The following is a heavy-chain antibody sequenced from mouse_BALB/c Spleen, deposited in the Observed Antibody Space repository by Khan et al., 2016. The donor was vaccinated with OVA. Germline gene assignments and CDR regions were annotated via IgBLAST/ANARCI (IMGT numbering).Heavy chain of an antibody. V-gene: IGHV1S29*02. Sequence: IQLVQSGPEVVKPGASVKISCKASGYTFTDYNMDWVKQSHGKRLEWIGYFFPNSGGSGYNQKFRTKATLTVDISSSTAYMDLHSLTSEDSAVYYCVRSGYGSFACWGQGTLVTVSA. CDR2: FFPNSGGS. D-gene: IGHD1-2*01. J-gene: IGHJ3*01. CDR3: VRSGYGSFAC. CDR1: GYTFTDYN.